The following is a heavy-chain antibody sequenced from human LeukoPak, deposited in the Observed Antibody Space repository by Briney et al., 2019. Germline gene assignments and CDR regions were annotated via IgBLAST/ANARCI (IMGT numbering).Heavy chain of an antibody. CDR3: TTTVVPAAPDAFDI. Sequence: GGSLRLSCAASGFTFSTYAMSWVRQAPGKGLEWVGRIKSKTDGGTTDYAAPVKGRFTISRDDSKNTLYLQMNSLKTEDTAVYYCTTTVVPAAPDAFDIWGQGTMVTVSS. J-gene: IGHJ3*02. CDR2: IKSKTDGGTT. V-gene: IGHV3-15*01. D-gene: IGHD2-2*01. CDR1: GFTFSTYA.